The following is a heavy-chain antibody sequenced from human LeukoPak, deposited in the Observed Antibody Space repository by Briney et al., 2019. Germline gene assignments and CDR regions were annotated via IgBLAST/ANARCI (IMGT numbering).Heavy chain of an antibody. J-gene: IGHJ6*03. CDR2: IYYSGST. CDR3: ARAPPLTYYDYVWGSYRYYMDV. Sequence: SETLSLTCTVSGGSISSSSYYWGWIRQPPGKGLEWIGSIYYSGSTYYNQSLKSRVTISVDTSKNQFSLKLSPVTAADTAVYYCARAPPLTYYDYVWGSYRYYMDVWGKGTTVTISS. D-gene: IGHD3-16*02. V-gene: IGHV4-39*07. CDR1: GGSISSSSYY.